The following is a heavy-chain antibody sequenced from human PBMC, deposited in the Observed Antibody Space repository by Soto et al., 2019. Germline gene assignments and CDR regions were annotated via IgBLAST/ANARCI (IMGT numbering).Heavy chain of an antibody. V-gene: IGHV6-1*01. CDR1: GDSVSSNSAA. Sequence: SQTLSLTCAISGDSVSSNSAAWNWIRQSPSRGLEWLGRTYYRSKWYNDYAVSVKSRITINPDTSKNQFSLQLNSVTPEDTAVYYCARDLRTAAAGTFIYGMDVWGQGTTVTVSS. CDR2: TYYRSKWYN. D-gene: IGHD6-13*01. CDR3: ARDLRTAAAGTFIYGMDV. J-gene: IGHJ6*02.